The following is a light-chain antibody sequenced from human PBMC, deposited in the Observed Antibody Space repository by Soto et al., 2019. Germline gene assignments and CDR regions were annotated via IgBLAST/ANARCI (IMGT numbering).Light chain of an antibody. Sequence: QSALTQPASVSGSPGQSITISCTGTSSDVGGYNYVSWYQQYPGKAPKLMIYDVSNRPSGVSNRFSGSKSGNTASLTISGLQAEDEADYYCSSYTSGSTVVFGGGTKLTVL. CDR1: SSDVGGYNY. V-gene: IGLV2-14*01. J-gene: IGLJ2*01. CDR2: DVS. CDR3: SSYTSGSTVV.